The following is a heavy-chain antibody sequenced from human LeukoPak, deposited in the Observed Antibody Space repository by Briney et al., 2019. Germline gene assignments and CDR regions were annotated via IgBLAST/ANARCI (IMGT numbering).Heavy chain of an antibody. J-gene: IGHJ4*02. D-gene: IGHD6-25*01. Sequence: ASVKVSCKASGYTFTGYYIHWVRQAPGQGLEWMGWINPSSGVTNYAQQFQGRVTMTRDTSISTAYMEVSRLRCDDTALYYCARRSTAALTYYFDYWGQGTLVTVSS. V-gene: IGHV1-2*02. CDR3: ARRSTAALTYYFDY. CDR1: GYTFTGYY. CDR2: INPSSGVT.